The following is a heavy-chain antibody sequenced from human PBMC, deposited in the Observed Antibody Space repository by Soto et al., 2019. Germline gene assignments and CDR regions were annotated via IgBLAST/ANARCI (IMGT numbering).Heavy chain of an antibody. CDR1: GYTFTSYG. D-gene: IGHD3-10*01. J-gene: IGHJ4*02. CDR3: ARAIPYYYGSGSYSIDY. CDR2: ISAYNGNT. Sequence: ASVKVSCKASGYTFTSYGISWVRQAPGQGLEWMGWISAYNGNTNYAQKLQGRVTMTTDTSTSTAYMELRSLRSDDTAVYYCARAIPYYYGSGSYSIDYWGQGTLVTVSS. V-gene: IGHV1-18*01.